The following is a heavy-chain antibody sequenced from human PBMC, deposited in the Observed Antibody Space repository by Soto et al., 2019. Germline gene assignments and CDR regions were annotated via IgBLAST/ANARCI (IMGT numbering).Heavy chain of an antibody. CDR2: ISYDGSNK. CDR1: GFTFSSYA. J-gene: IGHJ4*02. Sequence: GGSLRLSCAASGFTFSSYAMXWVRQAPGKGLEWVAVISYDGSNKYYADSVKGRFTISRDNSKNTLYLQMNSLRAEDTAVYYCAREGVGATVLDYWGQGTLVTVSS. V-gene: IGHV3-30-3*01. D-gene: IGHD1-26*01. CDR3: AREGVGATVLDY.